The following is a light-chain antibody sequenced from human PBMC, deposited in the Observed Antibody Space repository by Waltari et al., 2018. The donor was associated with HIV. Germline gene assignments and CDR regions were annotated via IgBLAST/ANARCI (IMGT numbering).Light chain of an antibody. J-gene: IGLJ1*01. V-gene: IGLV1-44*01. CDR1: SSNIGSNT. Sequence: QSVLTQPPSASGTPGQRVTISCSGSSSNIGSNTVNWYQQFHGTAPKLLIYSNNQRPSGFPDRFSGSKSGTSASLAISGLQSEDEADYYCAAWDDSLNGQVFGTGTKVTVL. CDR2: SNN. CDR3: AAWDDSLNGQV.